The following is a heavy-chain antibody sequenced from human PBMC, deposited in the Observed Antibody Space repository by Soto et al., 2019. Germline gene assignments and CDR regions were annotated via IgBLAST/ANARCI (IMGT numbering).Heavy chain of an antibody. D-gene: IGHD3-16*01. Sequence: ASVKVSCKASGYSFISYYIHWLRQAPGQGLEWMGVINPSGDSVTYAQKFHGRFTMTKDASTSTLFMEVSGLRSEDTAVYFCARDWAFGYWGQGTLVNV. CDR3: ARDWAFGY. CDR1: GYSFISYY. CDR2: INPSGDSV. J-gene: IGHJ4*02. V-gene: IGHV1-46*01.